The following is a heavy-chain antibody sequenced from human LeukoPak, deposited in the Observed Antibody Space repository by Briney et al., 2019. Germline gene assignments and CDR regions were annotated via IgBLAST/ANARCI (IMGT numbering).Heavy chain of an antibody. CDR2: IKSKTGGGTT. Sequence: GGSLRLSCAASGFTFSNAWMSWVRQAPGKGLEWVGRIKSKTGGGTTDYAAPVKGRFTISRDDSKNTLYLQMNSLKTEDTAVDYWTTGPERWETSGNWFDPWGQGTLVTVSS. V-gene: IGHV3-15*01. D-gene: IGHD1-1*01. CDR3: TTGPERWETSGNWFDP. CDR1: GFTFSNAW. J-gene: IGHJ5*02.